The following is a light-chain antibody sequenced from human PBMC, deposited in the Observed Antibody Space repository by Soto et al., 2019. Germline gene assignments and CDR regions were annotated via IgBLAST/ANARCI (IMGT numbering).Light chain of an antibody. Sequence: IVFLPSPCTPFFFPGEKAPLSRRGRQSVSSSYLAWYQQKPGQAPRLLIYGASSRATGIPDRFSGSGSGTDFTLTISRLEPEDFAVYYCQQYGSSPRTFGQGTKVDIK. CDR3: QQYGSSPRT. CDR1: QSVSSSY. J-gene: IGKJ1*01. V-gene: IGKV3-20*01. CDR2: GAS.